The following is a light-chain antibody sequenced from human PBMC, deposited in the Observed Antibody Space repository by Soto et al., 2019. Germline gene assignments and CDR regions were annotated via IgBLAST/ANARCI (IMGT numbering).Light chain of an antibody. Sequence: DIQMTQSPSTLSASVGDRVTITCRASQSISSWLAWYQQKPGKAPKLLIYKASSVESGVPSRFSGSGSGTEFTLTISSLKPDDFATYYFQQYNSYLYTFGQGTKLEIK. V-gene: IGKV1-5*03. J-gene: IGKJ2*01. CDR1: QSISSW. CDR2: KAS. CDR3: QQYNSYLYT.